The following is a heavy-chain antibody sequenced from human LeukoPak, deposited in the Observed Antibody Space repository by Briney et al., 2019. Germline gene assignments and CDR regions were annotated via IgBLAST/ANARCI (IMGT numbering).Heavy chain of an antibody. Sequence: ASVKVSCKVFGYTLTELSMHWVRQAPGKGLEWMGGFDPEDGETIYAQKFQGRVTMTEDTSTDTAYMELSSLRSEDTAVYYCATSAGRGYSYGSAPYFDYWGQGTLVTVSS. V-gene: IGHV1-24*01. CDR2: FDPEDGET. CDR1: GYTLTELS. CDR3: ATSAGRGYSYGSAPYFDY. D-gene: IGHD5-18*01. J-gene: IGHJ4*02.